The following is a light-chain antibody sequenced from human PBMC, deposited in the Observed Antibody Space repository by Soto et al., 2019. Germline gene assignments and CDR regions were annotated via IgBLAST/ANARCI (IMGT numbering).Light chain of an antibody. CDR1: QGISSW. Sequence: DIQMTQSPSSVSASVGDRVTITCRASQGISSWLAWYQQKPGKAPKLLIYAASSLQSGVPSRFSGSGSGTDFPLTTSSLLTEDFATYYGQEAKSFSHAFGQGTRLEIK. CDR2: AAS. J-gene: IGKJ5*01. CDR3: QEAKSFSHA. V-gene: IGKV1-12*01.